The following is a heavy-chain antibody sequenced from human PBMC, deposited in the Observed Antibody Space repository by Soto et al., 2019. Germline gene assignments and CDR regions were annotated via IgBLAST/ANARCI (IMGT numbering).Heavy chain of an antibody. Sequence: VASVKVSCKASGYTFTSYGISWVRQAPGQGLEWMGWISAYNGNTNYAQKLQGRVTMTTDTSTSTAYMELRSLRSDDTAVYYCARVGDIVVVPAATLNWFDPWGQGTLVTVSS. CDR1: GYTFTSYG. J-gene: IGHJ5*02. D-gene: IGHD2-2*01. CDR3: ARVGDIVVVPAATLNWFDP. V-gene: IGHV1-18*01. CDR2: ISAYNGNT.